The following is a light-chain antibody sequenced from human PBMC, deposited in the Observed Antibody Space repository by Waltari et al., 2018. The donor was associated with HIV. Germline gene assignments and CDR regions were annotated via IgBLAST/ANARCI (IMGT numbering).Light chain of an antibody. J-gene: IGKJ2*01. V-gene: IGKV2-28*01. CDR2: LGS. CDR3: MQALQSPFT. CDR1: QSLLHRNGYNY. Sequence: DFVMTQSPLSLPVTPGEPASISCRSSQSLLHRNGYNYLDWYLQKPGQSPQLLIYLGSNRASGVHDRFSGSGSGTDFTLKISRVEAEDVGVYYCMQALQSPFTFGQGTKLEIK.